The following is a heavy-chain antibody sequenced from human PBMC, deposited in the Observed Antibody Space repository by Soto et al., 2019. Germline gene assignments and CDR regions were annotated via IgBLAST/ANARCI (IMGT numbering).Heavy chain of an antibody. D-gene: IGHD2-2*02. Sequence: ASVKVSCKASGYTFTSYAMHWVRQAPGQRLEWMGWINAGNGNTKYSQKFQGRVTITRDTSASTAYMELSSLRSEDTAVYYCARYTLKFCSSTSCYKGMDVWGQGTTVTVS. J-gene: IGHJ6*02. CDR3: ARYTLKFCSSTSCYKGMDV. CDR2: INAGNGNT. CDR1: GYTFTSYA. V-gene: IGHV1-3*01.